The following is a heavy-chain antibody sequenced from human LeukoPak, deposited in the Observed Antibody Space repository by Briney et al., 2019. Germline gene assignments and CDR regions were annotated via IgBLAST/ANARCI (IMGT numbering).Heavy chain of an antibody. D-gene: IGHD3-10*01. CDR3: AKEGTPQVSTWYDL. J-gene: IGHJ5*02. Sequence: GGSLRLSCAASGFTFSDYYMSWIRQAPGKGLEWVSYISSSSSYTNYADSVKGRFTISRDNAKNSLYLQMNSLRAEDTAVYYCAKEGTPQVSTWYDLWGQGTQVIVSS. CDR2: ISSSSSYT. CDR1: GFTFSDYY. V-gene: IGHV3-11*05.